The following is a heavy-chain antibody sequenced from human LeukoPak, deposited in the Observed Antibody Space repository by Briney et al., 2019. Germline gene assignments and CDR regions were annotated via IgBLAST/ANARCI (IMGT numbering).Heavy chain of an antibody. CDR3: ARELSPPGYSSSWYGSNWFDP. V-gene: IGHV1-8*03. CDR2: MNPNSGNS. Sequence: GASVKVSCKASGYTFTSYDINWVRQATGQGLEWMGWMNPNSGNSGYAQKFQGRVTITRNTSISTAYMELSSLRSEDTAVYYCARELSPPGYSSSWYGSNWFDPWGQGTLVTVSS. D-gene: IGHD6-13*01. J-gene: IGHJ5*02. CDR1: GYTFTSYD.